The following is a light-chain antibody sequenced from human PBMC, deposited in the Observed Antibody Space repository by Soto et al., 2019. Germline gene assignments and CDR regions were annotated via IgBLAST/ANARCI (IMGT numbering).Light chain of an antibody. CDR2: SAS. V-gene: IGKV1-9*01. Sequence: DIQLTQSPSFLPASVGDRVTITCRASQGLSNSLVWYQQKPGQAPNLLICSASTLHTGFPPRFSRSGSGTDVTLTISCLQPEDFATYYCQRLTGSPPWTFGQGTKV. CDR3: QRLTGSPPWT. J-gene: IGKJ1*01. CDR1: QGLSNS.